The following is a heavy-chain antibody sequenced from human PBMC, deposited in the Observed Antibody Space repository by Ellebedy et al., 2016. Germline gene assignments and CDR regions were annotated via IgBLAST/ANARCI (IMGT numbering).Heavy chain of an antibody. CDR3: ARENIPAAGGYNWFDS. CDR2: IKEDGSEE. Sequence: GESLKISCAASGFTFSLNWMYWVRQAPGKGLEWVANIKEDGSEEYYVDSVKGRFTISRDSAKNSLYLQMNSLRAEDTAVYYCARENIPAAGGYNWFDSWGQGTLVTVSS. V-gene: IGHV3-7*03. CDR1: GFTFSLNW. D-gene: IGHD6-13*01. J-gene: IGHJ5*01.